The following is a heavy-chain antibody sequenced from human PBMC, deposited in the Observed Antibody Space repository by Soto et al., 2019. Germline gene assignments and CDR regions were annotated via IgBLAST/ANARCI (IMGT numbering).Heavy chain of an antibody. CDR1: GFTFSSYA. V-gene: IGHV3-23*01. CDR2: ISGSGGST. Sequence: GGSLRLSCAASGFTFSSYAMSWVRQAPGKGLEWVSAISGSGGSTYYADSVKGRFTISRDNSKNTLYLQMNSLRAEDTAVYYCAKDLMRGNYYDSSGYDYWGQGTLVTVSS. J-gene: IGHJ4*02. CDR3: AKDLMRGNYYDSSGYDY. D-gene: IGHD3-22*01.